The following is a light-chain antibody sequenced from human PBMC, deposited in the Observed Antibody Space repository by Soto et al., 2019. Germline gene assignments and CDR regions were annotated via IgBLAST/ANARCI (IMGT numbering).Light chain of an antibody. CDR1: SSNIARNY. CDR3: AAWDDSLNGVA. CDR2: RNN. Sequence: QSVLSQPPSASGTPGQTVIVSCSGRSSNIARNYVYWYQQFPKTAPKVIIYRNNERPSGVPDRFSGSKSGTSASLAISGLRSEDEAEYYCAAWDDSLNGVAFGGGTKVTVL. J-gene: IGLJ2*01. V-gene: IGLV1-47*01.